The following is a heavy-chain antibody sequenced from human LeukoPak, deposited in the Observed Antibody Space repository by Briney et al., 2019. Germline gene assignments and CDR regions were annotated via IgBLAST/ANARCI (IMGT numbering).Heavy chain of an antibody. CDR3: GRDRHWNQGNFDY. D-gene: IGHD1-1*01. V-gene: IGHV1-2*02. CDR2: INPNNGGT. Sequence: ASVKVSCKAFGYTINGYYIHWVRQAPGQGLEWMGWINPNNGGTNSAQKFQGRVTMTGDTSIGTAYMELNRLTYDDTAVYYCGRDRHWNQGNFDYWGQGTLVTVSS. CDR1: GYTINGYY. J-gene: IGHJ4*02.